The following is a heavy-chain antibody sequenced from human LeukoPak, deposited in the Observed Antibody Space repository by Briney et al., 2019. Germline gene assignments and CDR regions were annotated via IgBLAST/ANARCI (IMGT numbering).Heavy chain of an antibody. Sequence: SETLSLTCTVSGDSIGGHYWSWIRQPPGKGLEWIGYIFYVGSTNYNPSLKSRVTISVDTSKNQFSLKLNSVTAADTAVYYCARDYYDSRGEAFDIWGQGTMVTVSS. CDR2: IFYVGST. CDR3: ARDYYDSRGEAFDI. CDR1: GDSIGGHY. V-gene: IGHV4-59*11. D-gene: IGHD3-22*01. J-gene: IGHJ3*02.